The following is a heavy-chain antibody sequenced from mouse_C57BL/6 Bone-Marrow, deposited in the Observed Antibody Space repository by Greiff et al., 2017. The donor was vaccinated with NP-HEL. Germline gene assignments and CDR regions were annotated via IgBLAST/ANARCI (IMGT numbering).Heavy chain of an antibody. Sequence: EVKLQESGPGLVKPSQSLSLTCSVTGYSITSGYYWNWIRQFPGNKLEWMGYISYDGSNNYNPSLKNRISITRDTSKNQFFLKLNSGTTEDTATYYCARDLLWYPAWFAYWGQGTLVTVSA. CDR1: GYSITSGYY. D-gene: IGHD2-10*01. CDR3: ARDLLWYPAWFAY. V-gene: IGHV3-6*01. J-gene: IGHJ3*01. CDR2: ISYDGSN.